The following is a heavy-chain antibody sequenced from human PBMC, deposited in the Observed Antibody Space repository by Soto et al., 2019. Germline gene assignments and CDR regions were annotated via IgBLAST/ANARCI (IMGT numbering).Heavy chain of an antibody. J-gene: IGHJ6*02. Sequence: GGSLRLSCSGSGFTIRGYIFHWVRQAPGKGPEYVSGITRTGGSAFYADSVKGRFTISRDNSKNILELQMSSVRPQDTATYYCLKADLESSWAGGYNYCGVDLWSQGTTVTV. V-gene: IGHV3-64D*08. CDR3: LKADLESSWAGGYNYCGVDL. D-gene: IGHD3-22*01. CDR1: GFTIRGYI. CDR2: ITRTGGSA.